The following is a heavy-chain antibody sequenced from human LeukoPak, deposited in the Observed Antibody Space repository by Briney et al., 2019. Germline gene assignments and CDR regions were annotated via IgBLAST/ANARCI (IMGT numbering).Heavy chain of an antibody. CDR3: ARDNSVRDEAWWFNP. CDR2: ISPSGGST. CDR1: GYTFTSNY. Sequence: ASMQVSCKAFGYTFTSNYMHWVRQAPGQGPEWMGVISPSGGSTTYAQKFQGRVTLTRDMSTSTDYLELSSLRSEDTAVYYCARDNSVRDEAWWFNPWGQGTLDTVSS. D-gene: IGHD5-24*01. V-gene: IGHV1-46*01. J-gene: IGHJ5*02.